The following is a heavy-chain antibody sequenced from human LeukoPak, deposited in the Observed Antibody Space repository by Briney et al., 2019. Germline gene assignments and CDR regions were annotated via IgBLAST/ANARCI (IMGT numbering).Heavy chain of an antibody. V-gene: IGHV3-7*01. D-gene: IGHD6-13*01. CDR1: GITFSRYW. CDR3: ARDDFYSSHYY. J-gene: IGHJ4*02. CDR2: IKQDGGEK. Sequence: GGSLRLSCVDSGITFSRYWMSWVRQAPGKGLEWVANIKQDGGEKYYVDSVKGRFTISRDNAKNSLYLQMNSLRAEDTAVYYCARDDFYSSHYYWGQGTLVTVSS.